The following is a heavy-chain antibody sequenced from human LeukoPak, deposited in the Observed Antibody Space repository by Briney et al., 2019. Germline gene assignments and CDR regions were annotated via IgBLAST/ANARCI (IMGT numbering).Heavy chain of an antibody. CDR2: ISYDGSNK. CDR3: ASAFRDGSGSYEFDP. J-gene: IGHJ5*02. CDR1: GFTFSSYA. V-gene: IGHV3-30-3*01. D-gene: IGHD3-10*01. Sequence: SGGSLRLSCAASGFTFSSYAMHWVRQAPGKGLEWVAVISYDGSNKYYADSVKGRFTISRDNSKNTLYLQMNSLRAEDTAVYYCASAFRDGSGSYEFDPWGQGTLVTVSS.